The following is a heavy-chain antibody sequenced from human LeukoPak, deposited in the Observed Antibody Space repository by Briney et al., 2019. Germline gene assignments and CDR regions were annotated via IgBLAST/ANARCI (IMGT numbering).Heavy chain of an antibody. CDR1: GFTFTTYG. Sequence: GGTLRLSCVASGFTFTTYGMNWVRQAPGKGLEWVSGITGSGDRTYYADSVKGRFTVYRDNSKNTLYLQMNSLRAEDTAVYYCARDGDWGRYDHWGQGTLVIVSS. CDR2: ITGSGDRT. CDR3: ARDGDWGRYDH. D-gene: IGHD7-27*01. V-gene: IGHV3-23*01. J-gene: IGHJ4*02.